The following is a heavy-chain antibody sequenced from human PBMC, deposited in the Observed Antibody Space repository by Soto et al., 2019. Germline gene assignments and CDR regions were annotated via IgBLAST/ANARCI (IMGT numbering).Heavy chain of an antibody. CDR2: IYHSGST. D-gene: IGHD6-6*01. CDR1: SGSISSSNW. J-gene: IGHJ6*03. Sequence: SETLSLTCAVSSGSISSSNWWSWVRQPPGKGLEWIGEIYHSGSTNYNPSLKSRVTISVDKSKNQFSLKLSSVTAADTAVYYCARGDSSSSADYYYYYYIDVWGKGTTVTVSS. V-gene: IGHV4-4*02. CDR3: ARGDSSSSADYYYYYYIDV.